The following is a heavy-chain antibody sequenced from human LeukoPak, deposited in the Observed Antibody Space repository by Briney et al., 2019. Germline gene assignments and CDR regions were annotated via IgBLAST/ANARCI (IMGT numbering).Heavy chain of an antibody. J-gene: IGHJ4*02. Sequence: GGSLRLSCAASGFTFSTYTMNWVRQAPGKGLEWVSTISFDGYDTYYADSVKGRFTMSRDNSKNILYLQMNSLRVDDTAVYFCARDRVLVDYWGQGTLVTVSS. V-gene: IGHV3-21*06. CDR1: GFTFSTYT. CDR3: ARDRVLVDY. CDR2: ISFDGYDT. D-gene: IGHD3-3*02.